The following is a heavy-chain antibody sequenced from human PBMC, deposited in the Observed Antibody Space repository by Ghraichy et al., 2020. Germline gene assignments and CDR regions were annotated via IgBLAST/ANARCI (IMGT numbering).Heavy chain of an antibody. CDR2: ISGSGGST. J-gene: IGHJ6*02. D-gene: IGHD5-12*01. V-gene: IGHV3-23*01. CDR1: GFTFSNHA. Sequence: LSLTCAASGFTFSNHAMSWVRQAPGKGLEWVSGISGSGGSTYYADSVKGRFTISRDNSKNTLFLEMNSLRAEDMAVYYCANVPPPDIAYVYGMDVWGLGTTVTVSS. CDR3: ANVPPPDIAYVYGMDV.